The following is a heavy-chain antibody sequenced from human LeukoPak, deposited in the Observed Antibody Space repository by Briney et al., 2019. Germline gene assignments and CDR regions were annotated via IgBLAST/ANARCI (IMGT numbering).Heavy chain of an antibody. CDR3: ARCLWVSGSCDSDY. D-gene: IGHD3-10*01. V-gene: IGHV1-69*04. Sequence: SVKVSCKASGGTFSSYAISWVRQAPGQGLEWMGRIIPILGIANYAQKFQGRVTITADKSTSTAYMELSSLRSEDTAVYYCARCLWVSGSCDSDYWGQGTLVTVSS. CDR1: GGTFSSYA. J-gene: IGHJ4*02. CDR2: IIPILGIA.